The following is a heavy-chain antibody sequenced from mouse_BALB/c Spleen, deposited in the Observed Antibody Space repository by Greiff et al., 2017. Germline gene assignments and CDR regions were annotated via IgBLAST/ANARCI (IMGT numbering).Heavy chain of an antibody. V-gene: IGHV5-6-4*01. D-gene: IGHD2-10*01. CDR3: TRDSYYGNSGYFDY. J-gene: IGHJ2*01. CDR2: ISSGGSYT. CDR1: GFTFSSYT. Sequence: DVMLVESGGGLVKPGGSLKLSCAASGFTFSSYTMSWVRQTPEKRLEWVATISSGGSYTYYPDSVKGRFTISRDNAKNTLYLQMSSLKSEDTAMYYCTRDSYYGNSGYFDYWGQGTTLTVSS.